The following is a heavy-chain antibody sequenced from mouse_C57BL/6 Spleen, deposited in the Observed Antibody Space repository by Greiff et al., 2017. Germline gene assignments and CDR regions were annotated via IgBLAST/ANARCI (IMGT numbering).Heavy chain of an antibody. CDR2: IFPGSGST. CDR1: GYTFTDYY. CDR3: ASDFYYGSSYPFGY. J-gene: IGHJ2*01. V-gene: IGHV1-75*01. D-gene: IGHD1-1*01. Sequence: QVQLQQSGPELVKPGASVTISCKASGYTFTDYYINWVKQRPGQGLEWIGWIFPGSGSTYYNEKFKGKATLTVDKSSSTAYMLLSSLTSEDSAVYFGASDFYYGSSYPFGYWGQGATLTVSS.